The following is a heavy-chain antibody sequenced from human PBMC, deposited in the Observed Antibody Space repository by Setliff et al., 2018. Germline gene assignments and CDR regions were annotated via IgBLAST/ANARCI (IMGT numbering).Heavy chain of an antibody. CDR3: ARDTYIGDFWSGHYIQGRFDP. Sequence: PSETLSLTCAVSGYSISSGYYWGWIRQPPGKGLEWIGYIYYSGSTYYNPSLKSRVTISVDTSKNQFSLKLSSVTAADTAVYYCARDTYIGDFWSGHYIQGRFDPWGQGTLVTVSS. CDR1: GYSISSGYY. D-gene: IGHD3-3*01. CDR2: IYYSGST. V-gene: IGHV4-31*11. J-gene: IGHJ5*02.